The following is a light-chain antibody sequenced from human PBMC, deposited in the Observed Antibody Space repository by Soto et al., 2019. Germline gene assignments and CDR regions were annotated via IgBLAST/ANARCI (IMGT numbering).Light chain of an antibody. CDR2: GAS. Sequence: EIVMTQSPATLPVSPGERATLSCRASQSVSSNLAWYQQKPGQAPRLLIYGASTRATGIPARFSGSGSGTEFTLTISSLQSEDFAVYYCQQYNNWITFGQGTRLEIK. J-gene: IGKJ5*01. V-gene: IGKV3-15*01. CDR3: QQYNNWIT. CDR1: QSVSSN.